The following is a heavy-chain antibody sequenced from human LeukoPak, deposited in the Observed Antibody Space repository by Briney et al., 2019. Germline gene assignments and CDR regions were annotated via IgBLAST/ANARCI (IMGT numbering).Heavy chain of an antibody. V-gene: IGHV1-18*01. D-gene: IGHD6-13*01. CDR2: ISAYNGNT. CDR1: GGTFSSYG. J-gene: IGHJ5*02. CDR3: ARESEGVAAAGHTYWFDP. Sequence: ASVKVSCKASGGTFSSYGISWVRQAPGQGLEWMGWISAYNGNTNYAQKLQGRVTMTTDTSTSTAYMELRSLRSDDTAVYYCARESEGVAAAGHTYWFDPWGQGTLVTVSS.